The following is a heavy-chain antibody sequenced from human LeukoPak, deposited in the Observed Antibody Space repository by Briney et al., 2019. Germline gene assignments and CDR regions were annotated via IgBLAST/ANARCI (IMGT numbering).Heavy chain of an antibody. J-gene: IGHJ5*02. V-gene: IGHV4-39*01. CDR1: GDSISSSGYY. CDR2: ISYTGTT. D-gene: IGHD4-11*01. CDR3: ATSGDYTKGGVDP. Sequence: KPSETLSLTCAVSGDSISSSGYYWGWVRQSPGKGLEWIGSISYTGTTYYNPSLKSRVTVSVDTSKNQFSLKLSSVTAADTAVYYCATSGDYTKGGVDPWGQGTLVTVSS.